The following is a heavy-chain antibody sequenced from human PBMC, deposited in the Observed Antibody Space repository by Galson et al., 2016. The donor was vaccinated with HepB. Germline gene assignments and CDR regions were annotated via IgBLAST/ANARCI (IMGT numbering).Heavy chain of an antibody. V-gene: IGHV3-30*18. J-gene: IGHJ3*01. CDR2: ISYEGDVD. CDR1: GFTFSSYS. CDR3: AKTLPPSKTLDVFDF. Sequence: SLRLSCAASGFTFSSYSLHWVSQRPATGLQWVAFISYEGDVDSYADSVKGRFTISTDTSKNTLFLQMNSLRVDDTGVYYCAKTLPPSKTLDVFDFWGRGTLVTVSS. D-gene: IGHD2/OR15-2a*01.